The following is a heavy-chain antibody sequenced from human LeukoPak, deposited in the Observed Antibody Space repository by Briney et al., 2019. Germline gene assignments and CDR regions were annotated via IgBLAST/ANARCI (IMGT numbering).Heavy chain of an antibody. CDR2: IGGSGTGT. D-gene: IGHD6-13*01. Sequence: PGGSLRLSCAASGFTFSSYYMSWVRQAPGKGLEWVSAIGGSGTGTYYADSVKGRFTISRDSSKNTLYLQMNSLRAEDTAVYYCVKDETGSSWYNWGQGTLVTVSS. V-gene: IGHV3-23*01. J-gene: IGHJ4*02. CDR3: VKDETGSSWYN. CDR1: GFTFSSYY.